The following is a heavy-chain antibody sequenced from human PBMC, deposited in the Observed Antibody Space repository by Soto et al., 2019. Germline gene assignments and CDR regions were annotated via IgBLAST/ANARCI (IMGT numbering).Heavy chain of an antibody. V-gene: IGHV4-34*01. J-gene: IGHJ5*02. CDR1: GGSFSGYY. Sequence: SETLSLTCAVYGGSFSGYYWSWIHQPPGKGLEWIGEINHSGSTNYNPSLKSRVTISVDTSKNQFSLKLSSVTAADTAVYYCARSSVAAAGIDPWGQGTLVTVSS. D-gene: IGHD6-13*01. CDR3: ARSSVAAAGIDP. CDR2: INHSGST.